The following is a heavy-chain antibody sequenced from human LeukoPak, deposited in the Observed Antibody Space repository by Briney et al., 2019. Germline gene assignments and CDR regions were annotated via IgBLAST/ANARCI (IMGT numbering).Heavy chain of an antibody. D-gene: IGHD4-17*01. CDR3: ARAWVTTEYYFDY. Sequence: GRSLTLSCAASGFTFSSYGMHWVRQAPGKGQEWVAVIWYDGSNKYYADSVKGRFTISRDNSKNTLYLQMNSLRAEDTAVYYCARAWVTTEYYFDYWGQGTLVTVSS. CDR1: GFTFSSYG. V-gene: IGHV3-33*01. CDR2: IWYDGSNK. J-gene: IGHJ4*02.